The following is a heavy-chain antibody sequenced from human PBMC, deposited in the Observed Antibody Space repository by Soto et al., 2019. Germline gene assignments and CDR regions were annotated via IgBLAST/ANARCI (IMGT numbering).Heavy chain of an antibody. V-gene: IGHV4-59*01. CDR3: ARTTDDGDYSYWYFDL. CDR2: INYSGST. CDR1: GASISTYY. D-gene: IGHD4-17*01. Sequence: QVQLLESGPGLVKPSETLFLTCTVSGASISTYYWTWIRQPPGKGLEWIGYINYSGSTNYNPSLKARTTISVDPSKNPLSLKLSFVTAADTAVYCCARTTDDGDYSYWYFDLWGRGTLVTVSS. J-gene: IGHJ2*01.